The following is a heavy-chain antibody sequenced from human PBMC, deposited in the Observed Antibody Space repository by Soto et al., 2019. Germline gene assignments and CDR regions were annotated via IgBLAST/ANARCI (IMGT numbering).Heavy chain of an antibody. CDR3: ARGPSEGIAAAGTFYY. Sequence: ASVKVSCKASGYTFTSYYMHWVRQAPGQGLEWMGIINPSGGSTSYAQKFQGRVTMTRDTSTSTVYMELSSLRSEDTAVYYCARGPSEGIAAAGTFYYWAKGTLVTVYS. J-gene: IGHJ4*02. CDR2: INPSGGST. V-gene: IGHV1-46*01. CDR1: GYTFTSYY. D-gene: IGHD6-13*01.